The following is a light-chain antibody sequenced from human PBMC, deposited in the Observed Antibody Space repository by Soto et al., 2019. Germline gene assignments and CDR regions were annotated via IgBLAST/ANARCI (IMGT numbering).Light chain of an antibody. V-gene: IGKV3-11*01. CDR2: DSY. CDR1: HSVDIY. Sequence: EVVLTQSPDTLSLSPGERATLSCRTSHSVDIYLAWYQQKPGQAPRLLIYDSYNRVTGIPTRFSGSGSGTNFPLHISSLEPEDSAVYYCQQRKYWPPLTFGGGTKVEIK. CDR3: QQRKYWPPLT. J-gene: IGKJ4*01.